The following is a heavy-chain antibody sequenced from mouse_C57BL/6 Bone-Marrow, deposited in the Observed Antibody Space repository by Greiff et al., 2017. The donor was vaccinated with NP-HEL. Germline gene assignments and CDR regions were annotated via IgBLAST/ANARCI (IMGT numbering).Heavy chain of an antibody. CDR1: GYTFTSYW. CDR3: TRREVYDCYRYVDY. J-gene: IGHJ2*01. Sequence: VQLQQSGPVLARPGASVKMSCKTSGYTFTSYWMHWVKQRPGKGLEWIGATYPGNSDTNYNQTFKGTAKLTAVTYASTAYMELSSLTNEDSAVDYCTRREVYDCYRYVDYWGQGTTLTVSS. CDR2: TYPGNSDT. V-gene: IGHV1-5*01. D-gene: IGHD2-3*01.